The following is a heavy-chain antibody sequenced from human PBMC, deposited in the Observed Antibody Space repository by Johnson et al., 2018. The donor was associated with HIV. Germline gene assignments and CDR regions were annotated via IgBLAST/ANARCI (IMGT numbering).Heavy chain of an antibody. CDR2: ISYDGSNK. Sequence: QVQLVESGGGVVHPGGSLRLSCAASGFTFSSYAMHWVRQAPGKGLEWVAVISYDGSNKYYADSVKGRFTISRDNSKNTLYLQMSSLKVEDTAMYYCARDGESQQLPLGDAFDVWGQGTMVIVSS. D-gene: IGHD6-13*01. J-gene: IGHJ3*01. V-gene: IGHV3-30*14. CDR3: ARDGESQQLPLGDAFDV. CDR1: GFTFSSYA.